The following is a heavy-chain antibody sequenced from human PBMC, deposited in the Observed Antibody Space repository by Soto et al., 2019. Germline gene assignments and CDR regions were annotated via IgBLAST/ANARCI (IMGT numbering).Heavy chain of an antibody. D-gene: IGHD6-19*01. CDR1: GGSFSGYC. CDR2: INHSGST. V-gene: IGHV4-34*01. CDR3: ARAGYSSLNGWFDP. Sequence: SATLSLTWSVDGGSFSGYCLSWIRQPPGKGLEWIGEINHSGSTNSNPSLKSRVTISVDTSKTQFSLKLSSVTAADTAVYYCARAGYSSLNGWFDPWGQATLLTVSS. J-gene: IGHJ5*02.